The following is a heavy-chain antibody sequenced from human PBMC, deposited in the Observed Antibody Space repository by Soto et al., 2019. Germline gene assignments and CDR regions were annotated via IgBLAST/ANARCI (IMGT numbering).Heavy chain of an antibody. CDR1: GFTFSSYG. CDR3: LVAATHDAFDI. D-gene: IGHD2-15*01. Sequence: GVSLRLSCAASGFTFSSYGMHWVRQAPGKGLEWVAVIWYDGSNKYYADSVKGRFTISRDNSKNTLYLQMNSLRAEDTAVYYCLVAATHDAFDIWGQGTMVTVSS. CDR2: IWYDGSNK. J-gene: IGHJ3*02. V-gene: IGHV3-33*01.